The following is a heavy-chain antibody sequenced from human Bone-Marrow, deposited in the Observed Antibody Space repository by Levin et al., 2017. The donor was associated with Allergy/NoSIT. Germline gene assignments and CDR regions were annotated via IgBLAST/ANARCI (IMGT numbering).Heavy chain of an antibody. J-gene: IGHJ6*02. CDR3: ARSRITIFGVVIRSPVDYYDYGMDV. V-gene: IGHV1-2*06. CDR1: GYTFTGYY. D-gene: IGHD3-3*01. Sequence: GESLKISCKASGYTFTGYYMHWVRQAPGQGLEWMGRINPNSGGTNYAQKFQGRVTMTRDTSISTAYMELSRLRSDDTAVYYCARSRITIFGVVIRSPVDYYDYGMDVWGQGTTVTVSS. CDR2: INPNSGGT.